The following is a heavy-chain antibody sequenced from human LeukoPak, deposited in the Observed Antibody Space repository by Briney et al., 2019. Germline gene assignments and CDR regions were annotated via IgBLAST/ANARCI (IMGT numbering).Heavy chain of an antibody. V-gene: IGHV3-53*01. Sequence: GGSLRLSCAASGFTVSSNYMSWVRQAPGKGLEWVSVIYSGGSTYYADSVKGRFTISRDNSKNTLYLQMNSLRAEDTAVYYCARHGPIYYYDSSGYYYFDYWGKGTTVTISS. CDR2: IYSGGST. CDR1: GFTVSSNY. J-gene: IGHJ4*03. CDR3: ARHGPIYYYDSSGYYYFDY. D-gene: IGHD3-22*01.